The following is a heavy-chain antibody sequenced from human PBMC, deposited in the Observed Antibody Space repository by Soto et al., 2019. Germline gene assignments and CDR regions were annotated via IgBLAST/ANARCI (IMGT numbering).Heavy chain of an antibody. CDR2: ISGSGGST. D-gene: IGHD5-18*01. Sequence: GGPHRHRYSASGFKLGNYAMLWVRKAPGKGLEWVSAISGSGGSTYYADSVKGRFTISRDNSKNTLYLQMNSLRAEDTAVYYCARGRGYSYGLDPWGQGSLVTVSS. CDR3: ARGRGYSYGLDP. V-gene: IGHV3-23*01. J-gene: IGHJ5*02. CDR1: GFKLGNYA.